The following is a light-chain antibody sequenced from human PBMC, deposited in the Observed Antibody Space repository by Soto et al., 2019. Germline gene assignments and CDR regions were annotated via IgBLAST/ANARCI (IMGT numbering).Light chain of an antibody. V-gene: IGKV3-15*01. J-gene: IGKJ5*01. CDR1: QSVRSN. CDR3: HQRNK. Sequence: EKVMTQSQATLSVSPGERATLSCRASQSVRSNLAWYQQKPGQPPRLLIYDASTRATRIPSRFSGSRSGTDFTLTISSLEPEDFAVYFCHQRNKFGQGTRLEIK. CDR2: DAS.